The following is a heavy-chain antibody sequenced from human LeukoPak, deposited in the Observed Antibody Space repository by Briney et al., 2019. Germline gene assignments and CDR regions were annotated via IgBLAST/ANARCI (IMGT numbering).Heavy chain of an antibody. D-gene: IGHD1-26*01. Sequence: PSETLSLTCTVSGGSLSSGDYYWSWIRQPPGKGLEWIGYIYYSGSTYYNPSLKSRVTISVDTSKNQFSLKLSSVTAADTAVYYCARDGSGSYNWFDPWGQGTLVTVSS. CDR2: IYYSGST. V-gene: IGHV4-30-4*01. CDR3: ARDGSGSYNWFDP. J-gene: IGHJ5*02. CDR1: GGSLSSGDYY.